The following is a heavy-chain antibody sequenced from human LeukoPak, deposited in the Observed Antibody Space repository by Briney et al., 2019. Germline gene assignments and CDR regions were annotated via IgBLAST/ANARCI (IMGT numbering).Heavy chain of an antibody. V-gene: IGHV3-74*01. CDR2: ISTDGSTT. Sequence: GGSLRLSRAASGFTLTTHWVHWVPQAPGKGVGWVSLISTDGSTTRYTDSVRGRFTISRDNAKNTLYLEMNSLRAEVTAVYYCATLSPTLPFDYWGQGTQVTVSS. CDR3: ATLSPTLPFDY. CDR1: GFTLTTHW. J-gene: IGHJ4*02.